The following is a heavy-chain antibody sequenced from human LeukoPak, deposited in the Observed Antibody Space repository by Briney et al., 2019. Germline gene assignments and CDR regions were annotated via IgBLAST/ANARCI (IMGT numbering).Heavy chain of an antibody. J-gene: IGHJ1*01. Sequence: GRSLRLSCAASGFTFSSYGMHWVRQAPGKGLEWVAVISYDGSNKYYADSVKGRFTISRDNSKNTLYLQMNSVRAEDTAVYYCAKPPYCSGGSCLVPRDWGQGTLVTVSS. CDR1: GFTFSSYG. V-gene: IGHV3-30*18. CDR2: ISYDGSNK. CDR3: AKPPYCSGGSCLVPRD. D-gene: IGHD2-15*01.